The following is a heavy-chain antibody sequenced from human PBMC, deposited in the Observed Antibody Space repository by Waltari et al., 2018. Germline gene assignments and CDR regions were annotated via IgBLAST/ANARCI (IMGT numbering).Heavy chain of an antibody. Sequence: LQLAGSGPGLVKASETPSLTCPVSGGSISSSSYYWGWIRQPPGKGLEWIGSIYYSGSTYYNPSLKSRVTISVDTSKNQFSLKLSSVTAADTAVYYCAREGSRWLPDYWGQGTLVTVSS. CDR1: GGSISSSSYY. V-gene: IGHV4-39*07. CDR2: IYYSGST. D-gene: IGHD5-12*01. J-gene: IGHJ4*02. CDR3: AREGSRWLPDY.